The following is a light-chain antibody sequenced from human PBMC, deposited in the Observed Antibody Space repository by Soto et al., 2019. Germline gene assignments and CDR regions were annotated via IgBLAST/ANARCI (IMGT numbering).Light chain of an antibody. V-gene: IGKV3-20*01. Sequence: EIVLTQSPGSLSLSPGDRATLSCRASQSVSTSSLAWYQQTPGQAPRLLIYGTSSRATGIPDRFSGSGSGTDFTLTISRLEPEDFAVYYCHQFDSSLTFGQGTTVEIK. CDR1: QSVSTSS. CDR3: HQFDSSLT. CDR2: GTS. J-gene: IGKJ1*01.